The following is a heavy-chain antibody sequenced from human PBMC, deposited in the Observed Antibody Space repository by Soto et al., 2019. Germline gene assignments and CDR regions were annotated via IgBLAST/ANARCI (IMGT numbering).Heavy chain of an antibody. J-gene: IGHJ5*02. CDR1: GGTFSSYA. V-gene: IGHV1-69*13. D-gene: IGHD3-16*02. Sequence: SVKVSCKASGGTFSSYAISWVRQAPGQGLEWMGGIIPIFGTANYAQKFQGRVTITADESTSTAYMELSSLRSEDTAVYYCARCDYVWGSYRYGWFDPWGQGTLVTVSS. CDR2: IIPIFGTA. CDR3: ARCDYVWGSYRYGWFDP.